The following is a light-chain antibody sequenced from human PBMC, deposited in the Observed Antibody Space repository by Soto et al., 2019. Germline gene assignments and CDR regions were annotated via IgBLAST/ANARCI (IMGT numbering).Light chain of an antibody. CDR1: QSISATY. V-gene: IGKV3-20*01. CDR2: GAS. J-gene: IGKJ1*01. Sequence: DIVLTQSPGTLSLSPGERATLSCRVSQSISATYLAWYQKKPGQAPRLLIHGASSRATGIPDRFSGSGSGTDFTLTISRLGPEDFAVYYCQQYITSPWTFGQGTKV. CDR3: QQYITSPWT.